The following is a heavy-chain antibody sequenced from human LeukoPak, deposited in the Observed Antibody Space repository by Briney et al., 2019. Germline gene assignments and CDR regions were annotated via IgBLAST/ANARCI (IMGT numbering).Heavy chain of an antibody. CDR1: GFTFSSYS. D-gene: IGHD4-17*01. J-gene: IGHJ4*02. V-gene: IGHV3-21*01. CDR2: ISSSSSYI. Sequence: GGSLRLSCAASGFTFSSYSMNWVRQAPGKGLEWVSSISSSSSYIYYADSVKGRFTISRDNAKNSLYLQMNSLRAGDTAVYYCAKETNYGDYAPDYWGQGTLVTVSS. CDR3: AKETNYGDYAPDY.